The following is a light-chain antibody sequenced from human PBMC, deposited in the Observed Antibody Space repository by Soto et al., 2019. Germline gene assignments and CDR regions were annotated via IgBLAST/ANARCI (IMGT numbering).Light chain of an antibody. CDR2: DAS. J-gene: IGKJ1*01. CDR3: QQRSNWPSWT. CDR1: QSVSSY. V-gene: IGKV3-11*01. Sequence: EIALTQSPATLSLSPGERATLSCRASQSVSSYLAWYQQKPGQAPRLLIYDASNRATGIPARFSGSGSGTDFTLTISSLEPEDFAVYYCQQRSNWPSWTFGQGTKVEIK.